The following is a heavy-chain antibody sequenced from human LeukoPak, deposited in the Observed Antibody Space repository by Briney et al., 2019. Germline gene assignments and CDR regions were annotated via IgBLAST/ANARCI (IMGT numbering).Heavy chain of an antibody. J-gene: IGHJ4*02. CDR3: ARDYGSGSYYYKFDY. Sequence: SVKVSCKASGRTFSSYAISWVRQAPGQGLEWMGGIIPIFGTANYAEKFQGRVTITADESTSTAYMELSSLRSEDTAVYYCARDYGSGSYYYKFDYWGQGTLVTVSS. V-gene: IGHV1-69*13. D-gene: IGHD3-10*01. CDR1: GRTFSSYA. CDR2: IIPIFGTA.